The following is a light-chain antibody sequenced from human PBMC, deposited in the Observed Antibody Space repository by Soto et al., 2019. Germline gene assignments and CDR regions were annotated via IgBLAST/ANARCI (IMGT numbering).Light chain of an antibody. CDR1: QSLSSTY. CDR3: QQYGSPPLT. J-gene: IGKJ4*01. CDR2: GES. Sequence: EIVLTQSPGTLSLSPGERATLSCRASQSLSSTYLAWYQQKPGQAPRLLIYGESSRATGIPDRFSGSGSGTDCSLTITRLEPEDFAMYFCQQYGSPPLTFGGGTEVEIK. V-gene: IGKV3-20*01.